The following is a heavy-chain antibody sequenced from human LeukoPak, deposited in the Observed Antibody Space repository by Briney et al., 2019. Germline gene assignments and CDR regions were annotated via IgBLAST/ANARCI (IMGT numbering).Heavy chain of an antibody. CDR3: ASLHGYTSGRP. CDR2: IYYSGST. D-gene: IGHD6-13*01. Sequence: AATLSLTCTVSGGSISSYYWSWIRQPPGKGLEWIGYIYYSGSTNYNPSLKSRVTISVDTSKNQFSLKLSSVTAADTAVYYCASLHGYTSGRPWGQGTLVTVSS. V-gene: IGHV4-59*08. J-gene: IGHJ5*02. CDR1: GGSISSYY.